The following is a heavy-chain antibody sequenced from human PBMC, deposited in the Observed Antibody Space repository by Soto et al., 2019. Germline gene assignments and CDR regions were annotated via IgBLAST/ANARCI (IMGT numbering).Heavy chain of an antibody. J-gene: IGHJ5*02. D-gene: IGHD2-21*02. V-gene: IGHV4-39*01. CDR2: IYYSGST. Sequence: SETLSLTCSVSGGSISSSSYFWGWTRQPPGKGLEWIGSIYYSGSTYYNPSLKSRVTVSVDTSKNQFSLKLSSVTAADTALYYCVRHPSDLWFDPWGQGTLVTVS. CDR3: VRHPSDLWFDP. CDR1: GGSISSSSYF.